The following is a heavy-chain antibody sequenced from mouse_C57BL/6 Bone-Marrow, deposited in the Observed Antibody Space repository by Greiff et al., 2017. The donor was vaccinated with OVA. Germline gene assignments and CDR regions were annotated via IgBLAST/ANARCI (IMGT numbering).Heavy chain of an antibody. J-gene: IGHJ1*03. Sequence: QVQLQQPGAELVRPGSSVKLSCKASGYTFTSYWMHWVKQRPIQGLEWIGNIDPSDSETHYNQKFKDKATLTVDKSSSTAYMQLSSLTSADSAVYYCARQDEGYPLWYFDVWGTGTTVTVSS. CDR1: GYTFTSYW. CDR2: IDPSDSET. CDR3: ARQDEGYPLWYFDV. V-gene: IGHV1-52*01. D-gene: IGHD2-3*01.